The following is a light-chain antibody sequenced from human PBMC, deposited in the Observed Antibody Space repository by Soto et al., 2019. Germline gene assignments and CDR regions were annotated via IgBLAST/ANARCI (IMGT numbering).Light chain of an antibody. Sequence: EIVMTQSPATLSVSPGERPTLSCRASQSVNIYLAWYQHKPGQAPRLLIFGASSRATGIPARFSGSGSGTEFNPTISSLQSEDFAVYFCQQYDDWLRLTFGGGTKVEIK. J-gene: IGKJ4*01. CDR2: GAS. CDR1: QSVNIY. V-gene: IGKV3D-15*01. CDR3: QQYDDWLRLT.